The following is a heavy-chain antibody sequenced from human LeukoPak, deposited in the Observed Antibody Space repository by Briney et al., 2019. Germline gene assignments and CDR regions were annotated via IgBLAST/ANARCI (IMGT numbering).Heavy chain of an antibody. CDR2: ISGSGAGT. D-gene: IGHD3-22*01. Sequence: GGSLRLSCAASGFTFSSYAMSWLRQAPGKGLEWVSAISGSGAGTYYADSVKGRFTISRDNSKNTLYLQMNSLRAEDTDVYDCAKGPAYYYESSGYYYWDYWGQRTLVTVSS. CDR3: AKGPAYYYESSGYYYWDY. J-gene: IGHJ4*02. V-gene: IGHV3-23*01. CDR1: GFTFSSYA.